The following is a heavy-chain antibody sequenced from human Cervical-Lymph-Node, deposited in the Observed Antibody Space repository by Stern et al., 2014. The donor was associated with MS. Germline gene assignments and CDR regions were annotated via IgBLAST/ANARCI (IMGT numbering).Heavy chain of an antibody. D-gene: IGHD3-3*01. CDR2: ISAYNGNT. CDR3: ARPLYDFWSGSQYGMDV. V-gene: IGHV1-18*01. J-gene: IGHJ6*02. Sequence: QLVQSGAEVKKPGASVKVSCKASGYTFTSYGISWVRQAPGQGLEWMGWISAYNGNTNYAQKLQGRVTMTTDTSTSTAYMELRSLRSDDTAVYYCARPLYDFWSGSQYGMDVWGQGTTVTVSS. CDR1: GYTFTSYG.